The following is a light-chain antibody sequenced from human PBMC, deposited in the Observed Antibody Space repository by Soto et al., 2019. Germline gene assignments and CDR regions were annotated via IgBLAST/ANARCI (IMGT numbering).Light chain of an antibody. V-gene: IGLV1-44*01. Sequence: QSVLTQPPSASGTPGQRVTISCSGDSSNIGSNPVNWYQQLPGTAPKPLIYTNTQRPSGVPDRFSGSKSGASASLAISGLQSEDEADYYCAAWDNSLPAPHVVFGGGTKLTVL. J-gene: IGLJ2*01. CDR3: AAWDNSLPAPHVV. CDR2: TNT. CDR1: SSNIGSNP.